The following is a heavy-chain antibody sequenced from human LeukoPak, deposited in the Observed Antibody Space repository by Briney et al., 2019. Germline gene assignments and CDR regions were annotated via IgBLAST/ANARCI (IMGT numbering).Heavy chain of an antibody. CDR1: GFTFSSYA. Sequence: GGSLRLSCAASGFTFSSYAMSWVRQAPGKGLEWVSGISGSGGSTYYADSVKGRFTISRDNSKNTLYLQMNSLRAEDTAVYYCAKTGYVDSSHFDYWGQGTLVTVSS. CDR2: ISGSGGST. J-gene: IGHJ4*02. D-gene: IGHD5-12*01. CDR3: AKTGYVDSSHFDY. V-gene: IGHV3-23*01.